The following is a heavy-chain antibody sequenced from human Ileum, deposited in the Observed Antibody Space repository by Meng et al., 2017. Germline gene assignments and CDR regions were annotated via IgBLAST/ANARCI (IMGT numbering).Heavy chain of an antibody. CDR3: ARRTGEVDLLDY. Sequence: QLRLQESGPGLVKPSETLSLTCSVSSGSFTNNNYYWVWIRRPPGKGLEWIGSIYYSGNTYYNPSLKSRVSMSVDTSKKQISLKLNSVTAADTAVYYCARRTGEVDLLDYWGQGTLVTVSS. D-gene: IGHD7-27*01. V-gene: IGHV4-39*01. CDR1: SGSFTNNNYY. CDR2: IYYSGNT. J-gene: IGHJ4*02.